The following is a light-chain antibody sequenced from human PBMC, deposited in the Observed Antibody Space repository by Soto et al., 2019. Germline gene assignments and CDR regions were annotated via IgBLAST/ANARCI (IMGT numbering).Light chain of an antibody. Sequence: EIVLTQSPATLSLSPGERATLSCRASQSVSNYLAWFQQKPGQAPRLLIYDASNRATGIPARFSGSGSGTDFTLTISSLAPDDFAVYYCQQRSTWPLLTFGGGTQAEI. J-gene: IGKJ4*01. CDR3: QQRSTWPLLT. V-gene: IGKV3-11*01. CDR1: QSVSNY. CDR2: DAS.